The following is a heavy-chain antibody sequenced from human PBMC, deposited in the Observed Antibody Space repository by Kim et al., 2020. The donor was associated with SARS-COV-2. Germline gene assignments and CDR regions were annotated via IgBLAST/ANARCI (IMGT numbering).Heavy chain of an antibody. CDR1: GGSVSSGSNY. CDR3: ASVTGGGGSGFFDY. Sequence: SETLSLTCNVSGGSVSSGSNYWSWIRQPPGKGLEWIGNIYYSGSTNYNPSLKSRVTISVDTSKNQFSLKLSSVTAADTAVYYCASVTGGGGSGFFDYWGQGTLVTVSS. D-gene: IGHD3-22*01. J-gene: IGHJ4*02. V-gene: IGHV4-61*01. CDR2: IYYSGST.